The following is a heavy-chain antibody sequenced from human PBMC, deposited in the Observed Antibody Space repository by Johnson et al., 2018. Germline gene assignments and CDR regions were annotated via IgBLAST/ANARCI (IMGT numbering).Heavy chain of an antibody. CDR1: GFTVLTNY. CDR3: ARTLTAFDI. CDR2: IYSGGST. Sequence: VQLVESGGGLIQXGGSXRLXYAASGFTVLTNYISWVRQAPGRGLEWVSIIYSGGSTYSADSVKGRFTLPNDNSKNTVYLQMSSLRAEDTAVYYCARTLTAFDIWGQGTMVTVSS. V-gene: IGHV3-53*01. J-gene: IGHJ3*02.